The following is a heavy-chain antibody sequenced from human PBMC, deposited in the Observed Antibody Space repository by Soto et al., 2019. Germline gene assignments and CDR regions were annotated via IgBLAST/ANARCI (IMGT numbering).Heavy chain of an antibody. V-gene: IGHV1-8*01. D-gene: IGHD6-6*01. Sequence: ASVKVSCKASGYTFTSYDINWVRQATGQGLEWMGWMNPNSGNTGYAQKFQGRVTMTRNTSISTAYMELSSLRSEDTAVYYCARGGEQLVLDYYYGMDVWGQGTTVTVSS. CDR2: MNPNSGNT. CDR1: GYTFTSYD. J-gene: IGHJ6*02. CDR3: ARGGEQLVLDYYYGMDV.